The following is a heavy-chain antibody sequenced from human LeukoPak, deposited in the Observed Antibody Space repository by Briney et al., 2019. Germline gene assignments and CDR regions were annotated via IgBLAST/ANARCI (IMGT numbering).Heavy chain of an antibody. Sequence: SVKVSCKASGGAFSSYAISWVRQAPGQGLEWMGRIIPIFGTANYAQKFQGRVTITTDESTSTAYMELSSLRSEDTAVYYCARGYDFWSGSNWFDPWGQGTLVTVSS. CDR1: GGAFSSYA. J-gene: IGHJ5*02. CDR3: ARGYDFWSGSNWFDP. CDR2: IIPIFGTA. D-gene: IGHD3-3*01. V-gene: IGHV1-69*05.